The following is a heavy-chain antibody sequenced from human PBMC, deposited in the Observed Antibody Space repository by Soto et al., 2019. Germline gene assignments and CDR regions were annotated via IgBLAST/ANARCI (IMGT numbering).Heavy chain of an antibody. CDR2: INRDANDI. Sequence: GGSLRLSCEASRGAFGDYWMHWVRQAPGKGLVWVSRINRDANDIIYADSVKGRFTASRDNAKNMVFLQMNSLRVEDTAVYYCARDVPNNWFVSWGQGTLVTVSS. D-gene: IGHD3-10*02. J-gene: IGHJ5*01. CDR3: ARDVPNNWFVS. V-gene: IGHV3-74*01. CDR1: RGAFGDYW.